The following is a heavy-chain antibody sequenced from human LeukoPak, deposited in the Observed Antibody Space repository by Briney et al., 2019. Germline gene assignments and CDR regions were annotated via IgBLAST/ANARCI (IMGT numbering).Heavy chain of an antibody. V-gene: IGHV1-2*04. CDR1: GYTFTDYY. J-gene: IGHJ6*02. CDR2: INPNSGGT. Sequence: GASVKVSCKASGYTFTDYYMHWVRQAPGQGLEWMGWINPNSGGTNYAQKFQGWVTMTRDTSASTAYMELSSLRSEDTAVYYCARRDSSSWYGMDVWGQGTTVTVSS. CDR3: ARRDSSSWYGMDV. D-gene: IGHD6-13*01.